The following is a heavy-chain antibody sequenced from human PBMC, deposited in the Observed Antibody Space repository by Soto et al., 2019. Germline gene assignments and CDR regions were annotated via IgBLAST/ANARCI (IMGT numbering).Heavy chain of an antibody. CDR1: GFTFSDYA. Sequence: RGSLRLSCAASGFTFSDYAMGLVRQAPGKGLEWVSTMTGSGASIYYADSVKGRFTISRDNSKNTLYLQMNSLRAEDTAEYYCAKDWYCTRRGCSWLVSRGKGTLVTVS. J-gene: IGHJ5*01. V-gene: IGHV3-23*01. D-gene: IGHD2-15*01. CDR2: MTGSGASI. CDR3: AKDWYCTRRGCSWLVS.